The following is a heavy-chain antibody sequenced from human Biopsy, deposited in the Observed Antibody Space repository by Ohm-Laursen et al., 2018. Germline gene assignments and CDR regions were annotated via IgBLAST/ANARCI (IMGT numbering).Heavy chain of an antibody. CDR1: GFSLSARGMC. V-gene: IGHV2-70*11. Sequence: PTQTLTLTCSFSGFSLSARGMCVSWIRQAPGKALEWLARVDWDDYKDYSASLQTKLSISKDTPNDQVVLTVNNVDPADTATYYCARTPILIVSAGLVYRHRRHLQGMDVWGQGIAVTVS. J-gene: IGHJ6*02. D-gene: IGHD6-13*01. CDR3: ARTPILIVSAGLVYRHRRHLQGMDV. CDR2: VDWDDYK.